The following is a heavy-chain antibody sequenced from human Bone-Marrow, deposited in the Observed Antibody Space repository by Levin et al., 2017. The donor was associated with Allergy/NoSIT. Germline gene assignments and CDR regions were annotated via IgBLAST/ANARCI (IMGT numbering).Heavy chain of an antibody. CDR3: ARESRYYTPSGTYYNGGNDALDI. J-gene: IGHJ3*02. D-gene: IGHD3-10*01. V-gene: IGHV4-61*09. Sequence: SQTLSLTCIVSGVSISGGSYNWTWVRQPAGKGLEWIGHIYTSGNTNYNPSLRSRIIMSIDTSKNHFSLKLTSVTAADTAVYYCARESRYYTPSGTYYNGGNDALDIWGQGTLVTVSS. CDR1: GVSISGGSYN. CDR2: IYTSGNT.